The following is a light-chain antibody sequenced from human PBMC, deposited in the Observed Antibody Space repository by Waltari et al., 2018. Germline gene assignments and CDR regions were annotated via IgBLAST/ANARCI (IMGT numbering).Light chain of an antibody. J-gene: IGLJ2*01. Sequence: QSALTQPASVSGSPGQSLTISCPGTSSAVGFYNLVSWYQQHPGKAPKLIIFEVNKRPSGISNRFSASKSGNTASLTISALQAEDEADYYCCSYAGSNTFVLFGGGTTLTVL. CDR3: CSYAGSNTFVL. CDR1: SSAVGFYNL. V-gene: IGLV2-23*02. CDR2: EVN.